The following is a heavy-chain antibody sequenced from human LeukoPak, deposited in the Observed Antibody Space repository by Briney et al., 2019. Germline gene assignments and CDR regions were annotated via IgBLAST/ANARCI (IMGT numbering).Heavy chain of an antibody. CDR3: AGLDYAGNWFDP. J-gene: IGHJ5*02. V-gene: IGHV4-34*01. CDR2: INHSGST. D-gene: IGHD4-17*01. CDR1: GGSFSGYY. Sequence: PSETLSLTCAVYGGSFSGYYWSWIRQPPGKGLEWIGEINHSGSTNYNPSLKSRVTISVDTSKNQFSLKLSSVTAADTAVYYCAGLDYAGNWFDPWGQGTLVTVSS.